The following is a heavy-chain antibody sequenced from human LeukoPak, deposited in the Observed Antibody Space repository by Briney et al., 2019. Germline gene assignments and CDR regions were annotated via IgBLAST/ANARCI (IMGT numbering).Heavy chain of an antibody. V-gene: IGHV3-66*01. CDR2: IYSGGST. J-gene: IGHJ3*02. D-gene: IGHD3-16*01. CDR3: ARAIAKEGLMAFDI. Sequence: GGSLRLSCAASGFTFSSYGMSWVRQAPGKGLEWVLVIYSGGSTYYADSVKGRFTISRDNSKNTLYLQMNSLRAEDTAVYYCARAIAKEGLMAFDIWGQGTMVTVSS. CDR1: GFTFSSYG.